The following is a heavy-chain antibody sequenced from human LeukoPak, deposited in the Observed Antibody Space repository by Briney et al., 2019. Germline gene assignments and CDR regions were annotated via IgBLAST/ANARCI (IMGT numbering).Heavy chain of an antibody. CDR1: GFIFSTYA. D-gene: IGHD1-26*01. J-gene: IGHJ4*02. CDR2: ISYDESNE. V-gene: IGHV3-30-3*01. CDR3: ARETTTLDY. Sequence: PGGSLRLFCAASGFIFSTYAMHWVRQAPGKGLDWVAVISYDESNEYYADSVKGRFTISRDYSKNTLYLQMNSLRAEDTAVYYCARETTTLDYWGQGTLVTVSS.